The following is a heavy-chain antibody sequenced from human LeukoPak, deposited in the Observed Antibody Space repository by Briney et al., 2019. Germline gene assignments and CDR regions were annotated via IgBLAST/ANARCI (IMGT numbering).Heavy chain of an antibody. V-gene: IGHV4-4*09. CDR1: GGSISSCY. CDR2: IYTSGST. Sequence: SETLSLTCTVSGGSISSCYWSWIRQPPGKGLEWIGYIYTSGSTNYNPSLKSRVTISVDTSKNQFSLKLSSVTAADTAVYYCARLLSGSYGYYFDYWGQGTLVTVSS. D-gene: IGHD1-26*01. J-gene: IGHJ4*02. CDR3: ARLLSGSYGYYFDY.